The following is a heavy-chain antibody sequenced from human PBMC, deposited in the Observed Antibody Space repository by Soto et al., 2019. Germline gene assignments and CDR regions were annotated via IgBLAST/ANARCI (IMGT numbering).Heavy chain of an antibody. CDR1: GYTFTSYA. CDR2: INAGNGNT. Sequence: ASVKVACKASGYTFTSYAMHWVRQAPGQRLEWMGWINAGNGNTKYSQKFQGRVTITRDTSASTAYMELSSLRSEDTAVYYCARVCAQIGYCSGGSWYFDYWGQGTLVTASS. V-gene: IGHV1-3*01. CDR3: ARVCAQIGYCSGGSWYFDY. D-gene: IGHD2-15*01. J-gene: IGHJ4*02.